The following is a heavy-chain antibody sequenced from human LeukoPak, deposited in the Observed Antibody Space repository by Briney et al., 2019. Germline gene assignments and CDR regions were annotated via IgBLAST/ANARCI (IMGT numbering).Heavy chain of an antibody. D-gene: IGHD3-10*01. CDR1: GFTFADYA. J-gene: IGHJ4*02. CDR3: GRINYNGDY. Sequence: PGRSLRLSCTASGFTFADYAMHWVRQPPGKGLMWLSRTNEDGSYAEFADSVKGRFTISRDNAKNTVYLQMNSLRTEDTAVYFCGRINYNGDYWGRGTLVTVSS. CDR2: TNEDGSYA. V-gene: IGHV3-74*03.